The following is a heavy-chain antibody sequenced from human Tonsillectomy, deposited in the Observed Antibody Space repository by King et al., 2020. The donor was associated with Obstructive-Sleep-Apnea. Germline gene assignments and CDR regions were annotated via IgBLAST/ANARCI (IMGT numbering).Heavy chain of an antibody. CDR2: INEDGRKT. Sequence: VQLVESGGGLVQPGGSLRLSCAASGFTFSRDWMIWVRQAPGKGLEWVANINEDGRKTYYADSVKGRFTISRDNARNSVYLQLNSLRAEDTAVYYCTDERNYNDRVSYYYAFDIWGQGTIVTVSS. V-gene: IGHV3-7*03. CDR3: TDERNYNDRVSYYYAFDI. CDR1: GFTFSRDW. J-gene: IGHJ3*02. D-gene: IGHD3-22*01.